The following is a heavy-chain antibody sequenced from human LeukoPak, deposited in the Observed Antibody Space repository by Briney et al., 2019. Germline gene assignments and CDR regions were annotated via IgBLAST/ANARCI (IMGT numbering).Heavy chain of an antibody. J-gene: IGHJ4*02. CDR1: GFTFSSYS. D-gene: IGHD3-22*01. CDR2: TSSSTNTI. Sequence: GGSLSLSCAASGFTFSSYSMNWVRQAPGRGLEWVSNTSSSTNTIYHADSVKGRFTISRDNAKNSLCLQMNSLRAEDTAVYYCARDRDSSGYYYGHWGQGTLVTVSS. CDR3: ARDRDSSGYYYGH. V-gene: IGHV3-48*01.